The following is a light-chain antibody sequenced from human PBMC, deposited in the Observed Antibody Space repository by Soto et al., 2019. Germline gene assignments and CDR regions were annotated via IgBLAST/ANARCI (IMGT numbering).Light chain of an antibody. Sequence: DIQMTQSPSTLSASVGDRVTITCRASQSISSWLAWYQQKPGKAPKLLIYKASNLESGVPSRFSGSGSGTEFTLPISSLQPDDFATYYCQQYNSYSRTFGQGTKVEIK. CDR1: QSISSW. CDR3: QQYNSYSRT. V-gene: IGKV1-5*03. CDR2: KAS. J-gene: IGKJ1*01.